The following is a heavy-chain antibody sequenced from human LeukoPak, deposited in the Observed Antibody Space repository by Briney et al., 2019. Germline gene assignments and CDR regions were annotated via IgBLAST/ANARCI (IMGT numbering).Heavy chain of an antibody. CDR3: ARGVYCTSTSCYSGLGYYYYYMDV. CDR1: GYTFTGHY. V-gene: IGHV1-2*02. D-gene: IGHD2-2*02. Sequence: ASVKVSCKASGYTFTGHYLHWVRQAPGQGLEWMGWMNPNSGDANYAQKFQGRVTVPRDTSITTAYMELSRLTSADTAVYYCARGVYCTSTSCYSGLGYYYYYMDVWGKGTTVTVSS. J-gene: IGHJ6*03. CDR2: MNPNSGDA.